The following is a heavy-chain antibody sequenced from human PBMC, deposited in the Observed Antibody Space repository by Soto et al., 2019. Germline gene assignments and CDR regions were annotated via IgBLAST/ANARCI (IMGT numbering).Heavy chain of an antibody. J-gene: IGHJ4*02. CDR3: ARDGPYDSSGYYPSRLGQRNDY. V-gene: IGHV3-21*01. D-gene: IGHD3-22*01. CDR2: ISSSSSYI. CDR1: GFTFSSYS. Sequence: EVQLVESGGGLVKPGGSLRLSCAASGFTFSSYSMNWVRQAPGKGLEWVSSISSSSSYIYYADSVKGRFTISRDNAKNSLYLQMNSLRAEDTAVYYCARDGPYDSSGYYPSRLGQRNDYWGQGTLVTVSS.